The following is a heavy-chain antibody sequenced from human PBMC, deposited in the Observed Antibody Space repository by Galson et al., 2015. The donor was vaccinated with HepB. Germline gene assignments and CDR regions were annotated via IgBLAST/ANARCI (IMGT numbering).Heavy chain of an antibody. CDR2: ISYDGTDK. Sequence: SLRLSCAASGFSFSAYAMHWVRQAPGKGLEWVPVISYDGTDKHYADSVKGRFAISRDNSEYTLYLQMNSLRDEDTAVYYCAGPGYSYGRLFDYWGQGTLVTVSS. J-gene: IGHJ4*02. V-gene: IGHV3-30*09. CDR3: AGPGYSYGRLFDY. CDR1: GFSFSAYA. D-gene: IGHD5-18*01.